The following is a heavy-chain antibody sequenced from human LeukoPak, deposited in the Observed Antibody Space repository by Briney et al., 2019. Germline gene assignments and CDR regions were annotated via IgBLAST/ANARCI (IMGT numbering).Heavy chain of an antibody. Sequence: GGSLRLSCAASGFTFSSHWMSWVRQAPGKGLEWAANIKEDGSEKYYGDSVKGRFTISRDNAKKSLYLQMNSLRAEDTAVYYCARVGSGEGMDWGQGTLVTVSS. D-gene: IGHD6-19*01. CDR2: IKEDGSEK. J-gene: IGHJ4*02. CDR1: GFTFSSHW. CDR3: ARVGSGEGMD. V-gene: IGHV3-7*01.